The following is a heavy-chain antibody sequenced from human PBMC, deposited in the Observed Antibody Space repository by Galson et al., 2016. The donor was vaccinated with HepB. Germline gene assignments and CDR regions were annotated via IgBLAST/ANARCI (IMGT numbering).Heavy chain of an antibody. Sequence: SLRLSCAGSGFIFSDQAMSWVRQAPGKGLEWVSAINGGGDTTFYADSVKGRFIVSRDNSVDTLYLQMNSLRAEDTALYYCARHNLGAAFVQFWGPGTLVTVSS. V-gene: IGHV3-23*01. CDR3: ARHNLGAAFVQF. CDR1: GFIFSDQA. CDR2: INGGGDTT. D-gene: IGHD1-26*01. J-gene: IGHJ4*02.